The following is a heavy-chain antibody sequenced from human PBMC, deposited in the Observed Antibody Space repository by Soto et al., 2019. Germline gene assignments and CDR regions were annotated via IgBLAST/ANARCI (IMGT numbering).Heavy chain of an antibody. V-gene: IGHV3-23*01. CDR3: AKSRYSDSSGDFYDY. Sequence: GGSLRLSCAASAFTFNNYAMSWVRQAPGKGLEWVSGIGGSGRTTYYADSVKGRFTISRDNSNNTLFLQMNSLRAEDTAVYYCAKSRYSDSSGDFYDYWGQGTLVTVSS. CDR1: AFTFNNYA. J-gene: IGHJ4*02. D-gene: IGHD3-22*01. CDR2: IGGSGRTT.